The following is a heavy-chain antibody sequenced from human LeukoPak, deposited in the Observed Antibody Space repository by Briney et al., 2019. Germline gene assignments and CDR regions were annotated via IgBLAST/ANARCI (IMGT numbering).Heavy chain of an antibody. CDR2: IIPILGIA. Sequence: GASVNVSCKASGYTFTDYYMHWVRQAPGQGLEWMGRIIPILGIANYAQKFQGRVTITADKSTSTAYMELSSLRSEDTAVYYCAMRDGTVTTQRTLDAFDIWGQGTMVTVSS. CDR1: GYTFTDYY. CDR3: AMRDGTVTTQRTLDAFDI. V-gene: IGHV1-69*02. D-gene: IGHD4-17*01. J-gene: IGHJ3*02.